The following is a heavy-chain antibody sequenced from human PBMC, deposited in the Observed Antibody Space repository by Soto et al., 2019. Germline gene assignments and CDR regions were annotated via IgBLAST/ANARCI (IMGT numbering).Heavy chain of an antibody. J-gene: IGHJ5*02. Sequence: SETLSLTCTVSGGSISSGGYYWSWIRQHPGKGLEWIGYIYYSGSTYYNPSLKSRVTISVDTSKNQFSLKLSSVTAADTAVYYCARVRYSSGWFDWFDPWGQGTLVTVSS. V-gene: IGHV4-31*03. CDR3: ARVRYSSGWFDWFDP. CDR2: IYYSGST. D-gene: IGHD6-19*01. CDR1: GGSISSGGYY.